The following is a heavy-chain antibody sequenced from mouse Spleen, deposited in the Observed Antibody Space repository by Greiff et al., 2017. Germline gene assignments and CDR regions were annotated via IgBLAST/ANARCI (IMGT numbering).Heavy chain of an antibody. V-gene: IGHV1S81*02. CDR2: INPSNGRT. D-gene: IGHD4-1*01. J-gene: IGHJ2*01. CDR3: ARLGLTGSYYFDY. CDR1: GYTFTSYW. Sequence: VQLQQPGAELVKPGASVKLSCKASGYTFTSYWMHWVKQRPGQGLEWIGEINPSNGRTNYNEKFKSKATLTVDKSSSTAYMQLSSLTSEDSAVYYCARLGLTGSYYFDYWGQGTTLTVSS.